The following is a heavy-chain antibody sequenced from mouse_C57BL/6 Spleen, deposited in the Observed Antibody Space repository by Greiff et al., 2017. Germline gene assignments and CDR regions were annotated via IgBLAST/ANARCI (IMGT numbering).Heavy chain of an antibody. J-gene: IGHJ4*01. CDR2: INPNNGGT. CDR1: GYTFTDYN. Sequence: VQLQQSGPELVKPGASVKIPCKASGYTFTDYNMDWVKQSHGKSLEWIGDINPNNGGTNYNQKFKGKATLTVDKSSSTAYMELRSLTSEDTAVYYCARGPRGYAMDYWGQGTSVTVSS. V-gene: IGHV1-18*01. CDR3: ARGPRGYAMDY.